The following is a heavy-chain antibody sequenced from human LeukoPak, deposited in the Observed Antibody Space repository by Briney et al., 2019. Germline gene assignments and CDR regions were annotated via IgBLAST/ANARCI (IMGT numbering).Heavy chain of an antibody. D-gene: IGHD3-9*01. CDR1: GGSFSGYY. CDR3: ARGLRYYDILTGYYTYYFDY. Sequence: PSETLSLTCAVYGGSFSGYYWSWIRQPPGKGLEWIGEINHSGSTNYNPSLKSRVTISVDTSTNQFSLKLSSVTAADTAVYYCARGLRYYDILTGYYTYYFDYWGQGTLVTVSS. J-gene: IGHJ4*02. CDR2: INHSGST. V-gene: IGHV4-34*01.